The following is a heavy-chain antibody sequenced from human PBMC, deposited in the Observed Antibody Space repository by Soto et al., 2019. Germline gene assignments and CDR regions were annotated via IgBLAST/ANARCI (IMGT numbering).Heavy chain of an antibody. V-gene: IGHV3-23*01. D-gene: IGHD1-26*01. J-gene: IGHJ4*02. Sequence: EVQLLESGGGLVQPGGSLRLSCAASGFTFSSYAMSWVRQAPGKGLEWVSASRGSGGSTYYADSVKGRFTISRDNSKNTLYLQMNSLRAEDTAVYYCAKTNSVCYFAAADYWGQGTLVTVS. CDR2: SRGSGGST. CDR3: AKTNSVCYFAAADY. CDR1: GFTFSSYA.